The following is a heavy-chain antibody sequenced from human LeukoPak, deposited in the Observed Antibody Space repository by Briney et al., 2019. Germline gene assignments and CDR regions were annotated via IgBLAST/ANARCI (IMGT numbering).Heavy chain of an antibody. CDR1: GGSISSGGYY. J-gene: IGHJ3*02. V-gene: IGHV4-61*08. Sequence: SETLSLTCTVSGGSISSGGYYWSWIRQPPGKGLEWIGYMYHSGKTNYNPSLKSRVTISIDTSTNQLSLKLTSVTVADTAVYYCARWALRSAFDMWGQGTMVTVSS. CDR3: ARWALRSAFDM. CDR2: MYHSGKT. D-gene: IGHD3-10*01.